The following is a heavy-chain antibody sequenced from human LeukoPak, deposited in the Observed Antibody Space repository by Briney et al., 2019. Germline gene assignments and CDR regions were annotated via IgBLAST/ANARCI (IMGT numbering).Heavy chain of an antibody. CDR2: INLDGNGR. Sequence: PGGSLRLSCAASGFTFRSFWMSWVRQAQGKGLEWVANINLDGNGRFYVDSVKGRFTISRDNNKKSVYLQMNSLRAEDTAVYYCARDTDDFQGLDIWGQGTRVTVSS. J-gene: IGHJ3*02. D-gene: IGHD3-3*01. CDR3: ARDTDDFQGLDI. V-gene: IGHV3-7*01. CDR1: GFTFRSFW.